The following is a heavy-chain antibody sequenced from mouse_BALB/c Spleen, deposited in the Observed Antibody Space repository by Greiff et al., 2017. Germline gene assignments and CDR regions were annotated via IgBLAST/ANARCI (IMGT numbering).Heavy chain of an antibody. Sequence: EVMLVESGGGLVQPGGSRKLSCAASGFTFSSFGMHWVRQAPEKGLEWVAYISSGSSTIYYADTVKGRFTISRDNPKNTLFLQMTSLRSEDTAMYYCARWRHYYAMDYWGQGTSVTVSS. CDR2: ISSGSSTI. V-gene: IGHV5-17*02. CDR3: ARWRHYYAMDY. CDR1: GFTFSSFG. J-gene: IGHJ4*01.